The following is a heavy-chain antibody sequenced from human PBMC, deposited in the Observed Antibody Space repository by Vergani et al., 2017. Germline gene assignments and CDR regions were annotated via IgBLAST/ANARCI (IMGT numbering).Heavy chain of an antibody. Sequence: EVQLLESGGGLVQPGGSLRLSCAASGFTFSSYAMSWVRQAPGKGLEWVSAISGSGGSTYYADSVKGRFTISRDNSKNTLYLQMNSLRAEDTAVYYCAKDRPTVTTMDYYYGMDVWGQGTTVTVSS. D-gene: IGHD4-17*01. CDR3: AKDRPTVTTMDYYYGMDV. V-gene: IGHV3-23*01. CDR2: ISGSGGST. J-gene: IGHJ6*02. CDR1: GFTFSSYA.